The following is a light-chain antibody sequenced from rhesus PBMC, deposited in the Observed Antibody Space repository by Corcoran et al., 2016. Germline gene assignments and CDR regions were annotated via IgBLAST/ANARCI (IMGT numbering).Light chain of an antibody. J-gene: IGKJ4*01. V-gene: IGKV1-32*01. CDR2: FAN. CDR3: PQYNSFPLT. Sequence: DIQMTQSPSSLSASVGDRVSITCRASQGIRSYLNWYQQKPGKAPKPLSYFANRLESGFPSRFSGRGSATDFTLTISSLQPEDFAAYYCPQYNSFPLTFGGGTKVGLK. CDR1: QGIRSY.